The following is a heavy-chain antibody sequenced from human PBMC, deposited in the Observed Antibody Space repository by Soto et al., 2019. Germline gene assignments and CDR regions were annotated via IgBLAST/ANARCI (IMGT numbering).Heavy chain of an antibody. CDR1: GGTFSSYA. D-gene: IGHD3-3*01. J-gene: IGHJ5*02. CDR3: TSVLRFLEWLSPFDP. CDR2: IIPIFGTA. Sequence: QVQLVQSGAEVKKPGSSVKVSCKASGGTFSSYAISWVRQAPGQGLEWMGGIIPIFGTANYAQKCQGRVTITADESTSTAYMELSSLRSEDTAVYYCTSVLRFLEWLSPFDPWGQGTLVTVSS. V-gene: IGHV1-69*01.